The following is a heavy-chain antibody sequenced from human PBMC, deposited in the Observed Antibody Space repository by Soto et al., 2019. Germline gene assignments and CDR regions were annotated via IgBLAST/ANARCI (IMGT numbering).Heavy chain of an antibody. CDR1: ESTFSNSG. D-gene: IGHD5-12*01. Sequence: QVQLVESGGGVVQPGRSLRLSCAASESTFSNSGMHWVSQAPGKGLKWVAVISNDGSDKYYADSVKGRFTISRENSKKTLFLQMNSLRPEDTAVYYCARAPRGFSAYDASLQIDSWGQGTLVTVSS. V-gene: IGHV3-30*03. CDR2: ISNDGSDK. CDR3: ARAPRGFSAYDASLQIDS. J-gene: IGHJ4*02.